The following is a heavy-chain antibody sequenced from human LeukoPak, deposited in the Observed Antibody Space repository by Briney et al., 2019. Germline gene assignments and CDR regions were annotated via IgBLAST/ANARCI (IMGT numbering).Heavy chain of an antibody. CDR1: GYSFTGYA. J-gene: IGHJ4*02. CDR2: INTNTGNP. CDR3: ARALSIAAAAGGY. D-gene: IGHD6-13*01. Sequence: ASVKVSCKASGYSFTGYAMNWVRQAPGQGLEWMGWINTNTGNPTYAQGFTGRFVFSLDTSVTTAYLQISSLKTEDTAVYYCARALSIAAAAGGYWGQGTLDTVSS. V-gene: IGHV7-4-1*02.